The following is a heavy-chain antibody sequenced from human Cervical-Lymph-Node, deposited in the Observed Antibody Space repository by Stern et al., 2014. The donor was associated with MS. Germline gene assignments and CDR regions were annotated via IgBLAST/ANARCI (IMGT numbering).Heavy chain of an antibody. J-gene: IGHJ4*02. V-gene: IGHV4-39*01. D-gene: IGHD6-6*01. CDR2: IYYSGST. Sequence: QVQLQESGPGLVKPSETLSLTCTVSGGSISSSSYYWGWIRQPPGKGLEWIGSIYYSGSTYYNPSLKSRVTISVDTSKNQFSLQLSSVTAADTAVYYCARRGVGSSRAFDYWGQGTLVTVSS. CDR3: ARRGVGSSRAFDY. CDR1: GGSISSSSYY.